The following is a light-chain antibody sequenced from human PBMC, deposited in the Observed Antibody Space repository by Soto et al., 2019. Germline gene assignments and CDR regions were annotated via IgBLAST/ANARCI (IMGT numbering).Light chain of an antibody. V-gene: IGLV4-60*02. CDR3: ETWDASVV. Sequence: QPVLTQSSSASASLGSSVKLTCTLSSGHANYIIAWHQHQPGKAPRYLMNLEDSGTYNKGSGVPDRFSGSSSGADRYLTISNLQFEDEADYYCETWDASVVFGGGTKVTVL. J-gene: IGLJ2*01. CDR2: LEDSGTY. CDR1: SGHANYI.